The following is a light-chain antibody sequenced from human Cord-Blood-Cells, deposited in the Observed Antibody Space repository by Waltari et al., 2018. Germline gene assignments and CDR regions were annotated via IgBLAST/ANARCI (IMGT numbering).Light chain of an antibody. CDR1: SRYVGGYHH. Sequence: QSALTQPRSVSGSPGQSVTISCPGTSRYVGGYHHVSWYQQHPAQAPKLMIYDVSKRPSGVPDRFSGSKSGNTASLTISGLQAEDEADYYCCSYAGSYTLVFGGGTKLTVL. V-gene: IGLV2-11*01. J-gene: IGLJ3*02. CDR3: CSYAGSYTLV. CDR2: DVS.